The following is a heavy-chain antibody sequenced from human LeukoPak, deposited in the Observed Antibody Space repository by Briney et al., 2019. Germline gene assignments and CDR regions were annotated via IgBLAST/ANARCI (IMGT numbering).Heavy chain of an antibody. V-gene: IGHV4-59*01. CDR3: AREDTAII. CDR1: GGSISRYY. Sequence: SETLSLTCTVSGGSISRYYWNWIRQPPGKGLEWIGYIYYSGTTNYNPSLKSRVTISVDTSKNQFSLKLSSVTAADTAVYYCAREDTAIIWGQGTLVTVSS. D-gene: IGHD5-18*01. CDR2: IYYSGTT. J-gene: IGHJ4*02.